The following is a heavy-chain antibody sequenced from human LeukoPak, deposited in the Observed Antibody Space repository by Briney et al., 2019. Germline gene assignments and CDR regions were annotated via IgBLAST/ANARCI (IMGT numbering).Heavy chain of an antibody. CDR3: ARAYSERYGLGYYYMDV. V-gene: IGHV3-21*01. Sequence: GGSLRLSCVVSGVKFDEHGMTWVRQAPGKGLEWVSSISSSSSYIYYADSVKGRFTISRDNAKKSVYLQMNSLRAEDTAVYYCARAYSERYGLGYYYMDVWGKGTTVTISS. CDR2: ISSSSSYI. D-gene: IGHD1-26*01. J-gene: IGHJ6*03. CDR1: GVKFDEHG.